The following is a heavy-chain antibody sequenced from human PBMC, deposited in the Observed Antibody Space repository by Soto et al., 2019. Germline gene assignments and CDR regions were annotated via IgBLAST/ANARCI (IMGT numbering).Heavy chain of an antibody. V-gene: IGHV3-23*01. CDR1: GFTFSIFA. J-gene: IGHJ4*02. CDR3: AKEVSLGSTVDLGY. Sequence: VGSLRLSCAASGFTFSIFAMSWVRQSLGKGLEWVSTISGSGGSTYYADAVKGRFTISRDNSMGTLYLQMKSLRVEDTAIYYCAKEVSLGSTVDLGYWVQGALVTVSS. D-gene: IGHD7-27*01. CDR2: ISGSGGST.